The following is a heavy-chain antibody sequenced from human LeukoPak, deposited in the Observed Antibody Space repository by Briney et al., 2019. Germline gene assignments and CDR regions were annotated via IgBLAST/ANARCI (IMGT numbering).Heavy chain of an antibody. Sequence: SETLSLTCGVSDGSTTGYYWSWIRQPPGKGLEWIAYVYYTGRTLYNPSLESRVTISVDTSKTQFSLTVTSVTAADTAVYYCARHMSVSYDAFDLWGRGTTVTVSS. CDR2: VYYTGRT. J-gene: IGHJ3*01. CDR1: DGSTTGYY. D-gene: IGHD3-10*01. CDR3: ARHMSVSYDAFDL. V-gene: IGHV4-59*08.